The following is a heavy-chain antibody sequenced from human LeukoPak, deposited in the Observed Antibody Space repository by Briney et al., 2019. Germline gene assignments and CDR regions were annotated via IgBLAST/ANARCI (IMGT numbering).Heavy chain of an antibody. CDR3: VRRVRYFGQNDY. Sequence: PSETLSLTCTVSGASMSDYYWSWIRQPPGKGLEWIGYIYYTGSTNYNPSLKSRVTMLAETSKNQISLKLSSVTAADSAVYYCVRRVRYFGQNDYWGQGTLVTVSS. V-gene: IGHV4-59*08. CDR1: GASMSDYY. CDR2: IYYTGST. D-gene: IGHD3-9*01. J-gene: IGHJ4*02.